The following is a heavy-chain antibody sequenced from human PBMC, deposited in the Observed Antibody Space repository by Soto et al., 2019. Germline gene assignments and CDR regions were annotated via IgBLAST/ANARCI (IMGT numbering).Heavy chain of an antibody. J-gene: IGHJ6*02. V-gene: IGHV3-33*01. D-gene: IGHD2-15*01. CDR1: GFTVSSYG. CDR2: IWYDGSNK. CDR3: ARDRKVGPGYYYYYGMDV. Sequence: PXECLRLSCAACGFTVSSYGVHWVRQAPGKGLEWVAVIWYDGSNKYYADSVKGRFTISRDNSKNTLYLQMNSLRAEDTAVYYCARDRKVGPGYYYYYGMDVWGQGTTVTVSS.